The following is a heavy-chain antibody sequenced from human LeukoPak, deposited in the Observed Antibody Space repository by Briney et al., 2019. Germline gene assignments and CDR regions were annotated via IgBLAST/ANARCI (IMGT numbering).Heavy chain of an antibody. V-gene: IGHV3-23*01. Sequence: GGSLRLSCAASGFTFSSYAMSWVRQAPGKGLEWVSAISGSGGSTYYADSVKGRFTISRDNAKNSLYLQMNSLRAEDTAVYYCARRLGYCSSTSCYSGMDVWGKGTTVTVSS. CDR3: ARRLGYCSSTSCYSGMDV. CDR2: ISGSGGST. D-gene: IGHD2-2*01. CDR1: GFTFSSYA. J-gene: IGHJ6*03.